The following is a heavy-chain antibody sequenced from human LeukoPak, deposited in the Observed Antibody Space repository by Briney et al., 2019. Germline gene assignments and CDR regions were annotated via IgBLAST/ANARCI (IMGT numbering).Heavy chain of an antibody. CDR2: IIPIFGTA. CDR3: ARARRRYYYDSSGYYYFDY. D-gene: IGHD3-22*01. V-gene: IGHV1-69*05. J-gene: IGHJ4*02. CDR1: GGTFSSYA. Sequence: ASVKVSCKASGGTFSSYAISWVRQAPGQGLEWMGGIIPIFGTANYAQKFQSRVTITTDESTSTAYMELSSLRSEDTAVYYCARARRRYYYDSSGYYYFDYWGQGTLVTVSS.